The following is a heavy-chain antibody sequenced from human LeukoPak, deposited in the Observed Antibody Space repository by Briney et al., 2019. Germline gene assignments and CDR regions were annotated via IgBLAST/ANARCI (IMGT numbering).Heavy chain of an antibody. Sequence: SETLSLTCTVSGGSISSYYWSWIRQPAGKGLEWIGRIYTSGSTYYNPSLKSRVTMSVDTSKNQFSLRLSSVTAADTAVYYCARHRAYSSSSPFDYWGQGTLVTVSS. J-gene: IGHJ4*02. CDR3: ARHRAYSSSSPFDY. CDR2: IYTSGST. D-gene: IGHD6-6*01. V-gene: IGHV4-4*07. CDR1: GGSISSYY.